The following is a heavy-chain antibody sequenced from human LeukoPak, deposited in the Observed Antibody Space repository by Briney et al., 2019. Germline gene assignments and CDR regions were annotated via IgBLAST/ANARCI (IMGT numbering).Heavy chain of an antibody. CDR2: MWYDGSNK. CDR1: GFTFSSYV. CDR3: ARGGGMDV. J-gene: IGHJ6*02. Sequence: GRSLRLSCAASGFTFSSYVMHWVRQAPGKGLEWVAVMWYDGSNKYYADSVKGRFTNSRDNSKNTLYLQMNSLRAEDTAVYYCARGGGMDVWGQGTTVTVSS. V-gene: IGHV3-33*01.